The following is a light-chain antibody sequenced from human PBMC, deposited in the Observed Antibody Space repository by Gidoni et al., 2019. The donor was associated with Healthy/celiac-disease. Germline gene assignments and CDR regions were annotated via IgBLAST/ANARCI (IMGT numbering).Light chain of an antibody. J-gene: IGKJ1*01. V-gene: IGKV1-39*01. CDR3: QQSYSTPS. Sequence: IQMTKSPSSLSASVGDRVTITCRASQSISSYLNWYQQKQGKATKLLIYAASSLQSAVPSRFSGSGSGTYFTLTISSLQPEYFATYYCQQSYSTPSFGQGTKVEIK. CDR1: QSISSY. CDR2: AAS.